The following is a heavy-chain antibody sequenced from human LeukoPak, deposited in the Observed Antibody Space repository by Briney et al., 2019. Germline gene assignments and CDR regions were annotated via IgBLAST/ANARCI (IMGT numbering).Heavy chain of an antibody. CDR1: GFAFSTYW. Sequence: GGFLRLSCAASGFAFSTYWMDWVRQAPGKGLEWVGNINQDGSVKHYVNSVRGRFTISRDNARNSVYLQMSALRVEDTAVYYCTRDFVFWGQGSLVTASS. CDR2: INQDGSVK. V-gene: IGHV3-7*01. J-gene: IGHJ4*02. D-gene: IGHD3-3*01. CDR3: TRDFVF.